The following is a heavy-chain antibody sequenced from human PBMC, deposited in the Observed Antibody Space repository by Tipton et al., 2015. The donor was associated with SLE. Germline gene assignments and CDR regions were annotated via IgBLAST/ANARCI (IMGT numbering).Heavy chain of an antibody. CDR2: IYPSGTT. Sequence: TLSLTCAVSGFSISGTYYWGWIRQSAGKGVEWIGNIYPSGTTYYNPSLESRVTISVDTSENQFSLELTSVSVADTAVYYCARDKRMYSSGRGFMDVWGQGTTVTVSS. J-gene: IGHJ6*02. CDR3: ARDKRMYSSGRGFMDV. CDR1: GFSISGTYY. V-gene: IGHV4-38-2*02. D-gene: IGHD6-19*01.